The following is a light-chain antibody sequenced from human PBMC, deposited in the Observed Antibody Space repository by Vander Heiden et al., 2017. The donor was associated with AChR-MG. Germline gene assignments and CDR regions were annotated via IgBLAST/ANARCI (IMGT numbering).Light chain of an antibody. V-gene: IGKV4-1*01. CDR3: QQYYNTPLYT. Sequence: DIVMTQSPDSLAVSLGERATINCKSSQSVFYSIHNKNYLAWYQQKPGQPPKLLIYWASTRESGVPDRFSGSGSGTDFTLTISSLQAEDVALYYCQQYYNTPLYTFGQGTKLEIK. J-gene: IGKJ2*01. CDR1: QSVFYSIHNKNY. CDR2: WAS.